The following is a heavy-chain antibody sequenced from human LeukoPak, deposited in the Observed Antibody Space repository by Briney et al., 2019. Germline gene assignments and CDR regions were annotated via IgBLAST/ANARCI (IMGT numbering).Heavy chain of an antibody. D-gene: IGHD3-10*01. CDR3: ASVLLRFGELLKWFDP. Sequence: SETLSLTCTVSGGSISSSSYYWGWIRQPPGKGLEWIGSIYYSGSTYYNPSLKSRFTISVDTSKNQFSLKLSSVTAADTAVYYCASVLLRFGELLKWFDPWGQGTLVTVSS. V-gene: IGHV4-39*01. J-gene: IGHJ5*02. CDR2: IYYSGST. CDR1: GGSISSSSYY.